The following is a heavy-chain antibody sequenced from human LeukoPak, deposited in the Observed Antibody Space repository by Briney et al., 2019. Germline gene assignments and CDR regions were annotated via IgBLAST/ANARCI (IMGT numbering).Heavy chain of an antibody. CDR3: ARTRYSSSWYGQAFDY. CDR2: ISSSGSTI. D-gene: IGHD6-13*01. J-gene: IGHJ4*02. CDR1: GFTFSDYY. Sequence: GGSLRLSCAASGFTFSDYYMSWIRQAPGKGLEWVSYISSSGSTIYYADSVKGRFTISRDNAKNSLYLQMNSLRAEDTAVYYCARTRYSSSWYGQAFDYWGQGTLVTVSS. V-gene: IGHV3-11*01.